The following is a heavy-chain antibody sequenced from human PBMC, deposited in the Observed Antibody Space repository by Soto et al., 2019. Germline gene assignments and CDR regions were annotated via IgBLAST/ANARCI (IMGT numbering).Heavy chain of an antibody. CDR2: ISYDGSNK. Sequence: GGSLRLSCAASGFTFSSYGMHWVRQAPGKGLEWVAVISYDGSNKYYADSVKGRFTISRDNSKNTLYLQMNSLRAEDTAVYYCAKDLRNFDWLLYAFDYWGQGTLVTVSS. CDR3: AKDLRNFDWLLYAFDY. D-gene: IGHD3-9*01. V-gene: IGHV3-30*18. CDR1: GFTFSSYG. J-gene: IGHJ4*02.